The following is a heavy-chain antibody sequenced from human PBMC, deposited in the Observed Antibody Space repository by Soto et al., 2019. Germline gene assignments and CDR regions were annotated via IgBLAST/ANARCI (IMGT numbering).Heavy chain of an antibody. CDR3: TVDRSYASEHNWFDP. V-gene: IGHV1-69-2*01. D-gene: IGHD5-12*01. CDR1: GYTFSDHS. Sequence: ASVKVSCKVSGYTFSDHSMHWVRQAPGKGLEWMGLIDPEDGESKYAENFQGRVRITADNSADTAYMELSSLKSEDTAFYYCTVDRSYASEHNWFDPWGQGTLITVSS. CDR2: IDPEDGES. J-gene: IGHJ5*02.